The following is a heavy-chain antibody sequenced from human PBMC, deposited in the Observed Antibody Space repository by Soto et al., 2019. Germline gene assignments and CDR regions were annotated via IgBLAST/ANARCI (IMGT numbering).Heavy chain of an antibody. CDR3: ARGGSHSSDS. CDR1: GFTFSDFW. Sequence: EVQLVESGGNLVQPGGSLRLSCAASGFTFSDFWMSLVRRAPGRGLEWVANIKEDGSETYYVDSVEGRFTISRDNAKKSLYLQMNSLRAEDTALYYCARGGSHSSDSWGQGALVTVSS. V-gene: IGHV3-7*05. J-gene: IGHJ4*02. CDR2: IKEDGSET. D-gene: IGHD1-26*01.